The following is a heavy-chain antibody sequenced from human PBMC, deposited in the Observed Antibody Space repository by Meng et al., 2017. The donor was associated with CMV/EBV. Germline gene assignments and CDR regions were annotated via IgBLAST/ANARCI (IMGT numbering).Heavy chain of an antibody. J-gene: IGHJ4*02. CDR1: GFTFSSYA. CDR2: IYSGGSST. D-gene: IGHD5-24*01. V-gene: IGHV3-23*03. Sequence: GESLKISCAASGFTFSSYAMGWVRQAPGKGLEWVSVIYSGGSSTYYADSVKGRFTISRDNSKNTLYLQMNSLRAEDTAVYYCAKPSTRDGYNYDYWGQGTLVTVSS. CDR3: AKPSTRDGYNYDY.